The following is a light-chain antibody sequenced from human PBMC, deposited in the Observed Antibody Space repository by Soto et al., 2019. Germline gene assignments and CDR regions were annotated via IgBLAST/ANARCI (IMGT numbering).Light chain of an antibody. Sequence: QSVLTQPASVSGSPGQSITISCTGTSSDVGVYNYVSWYQQHTGKAPKLMIYEVSNRPSGVSNRFSGSKSGNSASLTIFGLQAEDEADYYCSSYTSSSIVIFGGGTQLTVL. V-gene: IGLV2-14*01. CDR3: SSYTSSSIVI. CDR2: EVS. J-gene: IGLJ2*01. CDR1: SSDVGVYNY.